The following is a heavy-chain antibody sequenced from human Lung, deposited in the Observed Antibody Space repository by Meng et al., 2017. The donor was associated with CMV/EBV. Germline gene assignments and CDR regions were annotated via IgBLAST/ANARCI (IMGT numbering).Heavy chain of an antibody. D-gene: IGHD4-11*01. J-gene: IGHJ1*01. CDR1: FTSSPYR. CDR3: VRSTPAGTDYWD. V-gene: IGHV3-74*03. Sequence: FTSSPYRLPWVRPAPGKGLEWVTRITIDGAKRESKTEYADSVKGRFTISRDNAENTVFLQMNSLRVEDTALYYCVRSTPAGTDYWDWGQGTLVTVSS. CDR2: ITIDGAKRESKT.